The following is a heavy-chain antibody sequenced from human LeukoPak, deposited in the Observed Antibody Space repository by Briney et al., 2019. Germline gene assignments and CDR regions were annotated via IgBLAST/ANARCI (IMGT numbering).Heavy chain of an antibody. Sequence: PGGSLRLSCAASGFTFSSYAMSWVRQAPGKGLEWVSVISRSGGSTYYADSVKGRFTISRDNSKNTLYLQMNSLRAEDTAVYYCAKDSGYYDILTGYPGGDWFDPWGQGTLVTVSS. D-gene: IGHD3-9*01. CDR3: AKDSGYYDILTGYPGGDWFDP. CDR2: ISRSGGST. J-gene: IGHJ5*02. V-gene: IGHV3-23*01. CDR1: GFTFSSYA.